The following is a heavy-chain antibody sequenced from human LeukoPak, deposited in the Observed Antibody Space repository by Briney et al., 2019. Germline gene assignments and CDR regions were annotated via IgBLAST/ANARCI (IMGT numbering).Heavy chain of an antibody. V-gene: IGHV3-33*01. CDR2: IWYDGSNK. J-gene: IGHJ4*02. D-gene: IGHD2-2*02. CDR3: ARDQKYQLLYLFDY. CDR1: GFTFSNYG. Sequence: PWRSLRLSCAASGFTFSNYGMHWVRQAPGKGLEWVAVIWYDGSNKYYADSVKGRFTISRDNSKNTLYLQMNSLRAEDTAVYYCARDQKYQLLYLFDYWGQGTLVTVSS.